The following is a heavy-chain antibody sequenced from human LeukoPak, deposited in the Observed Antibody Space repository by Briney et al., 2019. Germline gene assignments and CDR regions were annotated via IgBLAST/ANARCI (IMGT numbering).Heavy chain of an antibody. Sequence: SETLSLTCTVSGESISGGTHYWGWVRQPPGKGLEWIGTIHSSGTTQYNPSVKSRVTISVDTSKNHISLKLDSMTGADTAVYYCAREALPFLDLENAFDIWGQGTMVTVSS. CDR2: IHSSGTT. J-gene: IGHJ3*02. CDR3: AREALPFLDLENAFDI. V-gene: IGHV4-39*02. D-gene: IGHD3-3*01. CDR1: GESISGGTHY.